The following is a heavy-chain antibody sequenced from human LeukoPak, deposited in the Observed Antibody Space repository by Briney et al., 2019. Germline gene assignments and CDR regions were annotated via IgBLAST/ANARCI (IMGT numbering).Heavy chain of an antibody. J-gene: IGHJ6*04. D-gene: IGHD3-10*02. Sequence: PGGSLRLSCAASGFTFSSHAMSWVRQAPGKGLEWVSGISGSGGSTYYADSVKGRFTISRDKSKNTLYLQMNSLRAEDTAVYYCAELGITMIGGVWGKGTTVTISS. V-gene: IGHV3-23*01. CDR3: AELGITMIGGV. CDR1: GFTFSSHA. CDR2: ISGSGGST.